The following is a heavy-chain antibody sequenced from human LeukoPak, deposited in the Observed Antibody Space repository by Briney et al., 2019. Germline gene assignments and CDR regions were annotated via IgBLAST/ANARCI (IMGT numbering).Heavy chain of an antibody. J-gene: IGHJ4*02. CDR1: GFTVSSNY. V-gene: IGHV3-66*01. D-gene: IGHD6-13*01. Sequence: GGSLRHSCAASGFTVSSNYMSWVRQAPGKGLEWVSVIYSGGSTYYADSVKGRFTISRDNSKNTLYLQMNSLRAEDTAVYYCARLRVAAAGKEGYYFDYWGRGTLVTVSS. CDR3: ARLRVAAAGKEGYYFDY. CDR2: IYSGGST.